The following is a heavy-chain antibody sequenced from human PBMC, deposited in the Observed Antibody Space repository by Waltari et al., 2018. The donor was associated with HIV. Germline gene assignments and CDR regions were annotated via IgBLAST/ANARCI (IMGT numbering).Heavy chain of an antibody. V-gene: IGHV4-59*01. Sequence: QVQLQESGPGLVKPSETLSLTCNVSADTITTYYLSWIRQSPAKALEWLGYIYYTGTSNYNPSPSLKSRVTMSRDTSKTPFSLKLTSVSAADTVVYDCARTVVTSISGVITYNWFDSWGQGTLVTVSS. CDR1: ADTITTYY. CDR2: IYYTGTS. D-gene: IGHD3-3*01. CDR3: ARTVVTSISGVITYNWFDS. J-gene: IGHJ5*01.